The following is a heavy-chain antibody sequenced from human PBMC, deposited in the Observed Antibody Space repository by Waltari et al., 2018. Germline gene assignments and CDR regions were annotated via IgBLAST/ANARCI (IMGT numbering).Heavy chain of an antibody. V-gene: IGHV4-59*01. CDR2: IYYSGST. J-gene: IGHJ4*02. D-gene: IGHD3-16*01. Sequence: QVQLQESGPGLVKPSETLSLTCTVSGGSISSYYWRWIRQPPGKGLEWIGYIYYSGSTNYNPSLKSRVTISVDTSKNQFSLRLSSVTAADTAVYYCAREKKGDFDYWGQGTLVTVSS. CDR1: GGSISSYY. CDR3: AREKKGDFDY.